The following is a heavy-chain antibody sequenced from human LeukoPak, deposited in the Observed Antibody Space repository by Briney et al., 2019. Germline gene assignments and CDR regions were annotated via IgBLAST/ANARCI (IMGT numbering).Heavy chain of an antibody. Sequence: ASVTVSLTASGYTFTSYAMHWVRQAPGQRLEWMGWINAGNGNTKYSQKFQGRVTITRDTSASTAYMELSSLRSEDTAVYYCARAEYSSGWSPFDYWGQGTLVTVSS. D-gene: IGHD6-19*01. CDR1: GYTFTSYA. CDR2: INAGNGNT. CDR3: ARAEYSSGWSPFDY. V-gene: IGHV1-3*01. J-gene: IGHJ4*02.